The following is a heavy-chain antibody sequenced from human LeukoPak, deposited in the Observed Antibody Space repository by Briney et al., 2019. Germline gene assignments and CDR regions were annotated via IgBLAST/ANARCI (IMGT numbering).Heavy chain of an antibody. Sequence: PSETLSLTCTVSGGSISSGGYYWSWIRQPPGKGLEWIGYIYHSESTYYNPSLKSRVTISVDTSKNQFSLKLSSVTAADTAVYYCARRLLNVPAAHDAFDIWGQGTMVTVSS. D-gene: IGHD2-2*01. CDR2: IYHSEST. J-gene: IGHJ3*02. CDR1: GGSISSGGYY. CDR3: ARRLLNVPAAHDAFDI. V-gene: IGHV4-30-2*03.